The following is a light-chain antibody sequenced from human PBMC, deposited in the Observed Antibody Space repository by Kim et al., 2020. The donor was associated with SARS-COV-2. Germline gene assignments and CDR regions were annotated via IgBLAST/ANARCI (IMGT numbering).Light chain of an antibody. Sequence: QSALTQPASVSGSPGQSITISCTGTKSDIGDYNYVSWYQQYPGEAPKLMIYAVSERPSGVSNRFSGAKSGNTASLTIAGLQGEDEATYCCNSYTGSSDFGVFGGGTKVSVL. CDR1: KSDIGDYNY. J-gene: IGLJ3*02. CDR3: NSYTGSSDFGV. V-gene: IGLV2-14*01. CDR2: AVS.